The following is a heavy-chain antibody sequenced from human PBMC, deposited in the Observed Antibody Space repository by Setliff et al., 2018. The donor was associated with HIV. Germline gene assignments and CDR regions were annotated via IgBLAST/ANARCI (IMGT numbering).Heavy chain of an antibody. Sequence: ASVKVSCKASGYTFTGYYMHWVRQAPGQGLEWMGWINLNSGDTKSTQKFQGRVIMTRDTSISTGYMDLTRLRSDDTAVYYCARGAGNPHWYYDTWSGPSSGYFQHWGQGTLVTVSS. D-gene: IGHD3-3*01. CDR2: INLNSGDT. CDR1: GYTFTGYY. J-gene: IGHJ1*01. CDR3: ARGAGNPHWYYDTWSGPSSGYFQH. V-gene: IGHV1-2*02.